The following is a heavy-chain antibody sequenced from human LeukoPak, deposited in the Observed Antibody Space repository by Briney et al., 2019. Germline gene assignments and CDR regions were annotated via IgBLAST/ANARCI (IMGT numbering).Heavy chain of an antibody. CDR1: GDSVSSNSAT. Sequence: SQTLSLTCAISGDSVSSNSATWDWIRQSPSRGLEWLGRTYYRSRWSNDYAVSVKSRITINPDTSKNQFSLQLNSVTPEDTAVYFCARARDYGDISFDYWGQGTLVTVSS. CDR2: TYYRSRWSN. CDR3: ARARDYGDISFDY. V-gene: IGHV6-1*01. D-gene: IGHD4-17*01. J-gene: IGHJ4*02.